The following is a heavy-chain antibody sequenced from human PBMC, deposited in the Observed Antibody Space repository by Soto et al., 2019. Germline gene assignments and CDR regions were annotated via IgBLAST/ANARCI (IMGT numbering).Heavy chain of an antibody. CDR1: GYTFTSYY. CDR2: INPSGGST. J-gene: IGHJ6*02. D-gene: IGHD1-26*01. Sequence: ASVKVSCKASGYTFTSYYMHWVRQAPGQGLEWMGIINPSGGSTSYAQKFQGRVTMTRDTSTSTVYMELGSLRSEDTAVYYCARSGRGVGATTIKSEYYYGMDVWGQGTTVTVSS. V-gene: IGHV1-46*01. CDR3: ARSGRGVGATTIKSEYYYGMDV.